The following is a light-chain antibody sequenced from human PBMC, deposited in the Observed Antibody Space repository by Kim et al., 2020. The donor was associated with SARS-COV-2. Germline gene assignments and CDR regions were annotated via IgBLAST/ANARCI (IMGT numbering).Light chain of an antibody. V-gene: IGKV1-39*01. CDR3: QQSYIIPLT. CDR1: QSISSD. J-gene: IGKJ4*01. CDR2: AAS. Sequence: AYVGDRVTITCRASQSISSDLNWYQQKPGKAPKLLIYAASTLQSGVASRFSGSGSGTDFTLTISSLQPEDFATYYCQQSYIIPLTFGEGTKVDIK.